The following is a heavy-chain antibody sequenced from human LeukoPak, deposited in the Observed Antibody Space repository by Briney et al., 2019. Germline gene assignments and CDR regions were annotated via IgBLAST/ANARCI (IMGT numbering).Heavy chain of an antibody. D-gene: IGHD3-22*01. CDR3: ARGNYYDSSGYFWFDP. V-gene: IGHV1-69*02. CDR2: IIPILGIA. CDR1: GGTFSSYT. Sequence: SVKVSCKASGGTFSSYTISWVRQAPGQGLEWMGRIIPILGIANYAQKFQGRVTITADKSTGTAYMELSSLRFEDTAVYYCARGNYYDSSGYFWFDPWGQGTLVTVSS. J-gene: IGHJ5*02.